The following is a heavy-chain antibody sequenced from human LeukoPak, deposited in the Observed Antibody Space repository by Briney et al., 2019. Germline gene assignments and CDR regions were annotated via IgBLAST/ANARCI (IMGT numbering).Heavy chain of an antibody. V-gene: IGHV5-51*01. CDR1: GYSFTNYW. D-gene: IGHD6-6*01. CDR3: ARHRSDSSSSPIDY. CDR2: VYPSDSDT. Sequence: GESLKISCKGSGYSFTNYWIGWVRQLPGKGLEWMAIVYPSDSDTRYCPSFQGQVTVSADKSISTVYLQWSSLKASDTAMYYCARHRSDSSSSPIDYWGQGTLVTVSS. J-gene: IGHJ4*02.